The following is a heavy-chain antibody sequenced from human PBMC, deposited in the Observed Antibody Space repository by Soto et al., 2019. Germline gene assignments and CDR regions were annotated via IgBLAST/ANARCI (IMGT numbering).Heavy chain of an antibody. D-gene: IGHD3-10*01. CDR3: ARDWVPYYYGSGSPYYFDY. J-gene: IGHJ4*02. V-gene: IGHV1-18*04. CDR1: GYTFTSYG. Sequence: GASVKVSCKASGYTFTSYGISWVRQAPGQGLGWMGWISAYNGNTNYAQKLQGRVTMTTDTSTSTAYMELRSLRSDDTAVYYCARDWVPYYYGSGSPYYFDYWGQGTLVTVSS. CDR2: ISAYNGNT.